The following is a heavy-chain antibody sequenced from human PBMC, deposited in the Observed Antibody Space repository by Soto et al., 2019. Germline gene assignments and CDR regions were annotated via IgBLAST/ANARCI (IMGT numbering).Heavy chain of an antibody. CDR1: GFTFTSYA. D-gene: IGHD5-12*01. CDR2: ISGSGGST. V-gene: IGHV3-23*01. Sequence: EVQLLESGGGLVQPGGSLRLSCAASGFTFTSYAMSWVRQAPGKGLEWVSAISGSGGSTYYADSVKGRFTIPRDNSKNTLYLQMNSLRAEDTAVYYCAPHSGYGVLGDYWGQGTLVTVSS. CDR3: APHSGYGVLGDY. J-gene: IGHJ4*02.